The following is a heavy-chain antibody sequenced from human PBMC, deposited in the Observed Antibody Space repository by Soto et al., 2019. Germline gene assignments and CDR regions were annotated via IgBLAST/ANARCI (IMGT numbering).Heavy chain of an antibody. Sequence: GGSLRLSCAASGFTFSSYAMSWVRQAPGKGLEWVSAISGSGGSTYYADSVKGRFTISRDNSKNTLYLQMNSLRAEDTAVYYCAKVSQKTYYSSSWYRYYFDYWGQGTLVNGSS. CDR3: AKVSQKTYYSSSWYRYYFDY. J-gene: IGHJ4*02. CDR2: ISGSGGST. V-gene: IGHV3-23*01. D-gene: IGHD6-13*01. CDR1: GFTFSSYA.